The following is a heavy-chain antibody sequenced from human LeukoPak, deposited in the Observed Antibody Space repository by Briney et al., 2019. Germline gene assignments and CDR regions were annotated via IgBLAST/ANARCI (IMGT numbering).Heavy chain of an antibody. Sequence: GGSLRLSCAASGFTFSSYSMNWVRQAPGKGLEWVSSISSSSSYIYYADSVKGRFTTSRDNAKNSLYLQMNSLRAEDTAVYYCARGGLTMKRFDPWGQGTLVTVSS. D-gene: IGHD3-3*01. CDR3: ARGGLTMKRFDP. CDR2: ISSSSSYI. CDR1: GFTFSSYS. V-gene: IGHV3-21*01. J-gene: IGHJ5*02.